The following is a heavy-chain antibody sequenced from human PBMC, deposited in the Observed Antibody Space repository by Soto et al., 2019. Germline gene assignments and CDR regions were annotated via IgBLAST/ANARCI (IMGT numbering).Heavy chain of an antibody. V-gene: IGHV3-23*01. CDR2: ISGSGGST. D-gene: IGHD3-22*01. J-gene: IGHJ4*02. CDR1: GFTFSSYA. CDR3: AKSESYYYDSSGYYRY. Sequence: VGSLRLSCAASGFTFSSYAMSWVRQAPGKGLEWVSAISGSGGSTYYADSVKGRFTISRDNSKNTLYLQMNSLRAEDTAVYYCAKSESYYYDSSGYYRYWGQGTLVTVSS.